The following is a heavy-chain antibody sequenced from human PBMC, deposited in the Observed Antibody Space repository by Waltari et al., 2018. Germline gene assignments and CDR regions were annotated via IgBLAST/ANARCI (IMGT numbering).Heavy chain of an antibody. Sequence: EVQLVESGGGLIQPGGSLRLSCAASGFTVSSNYMSWVRQAPGKGLGWGSVIYSGGSKYYADSVKGRCTISRDNSKNTLYLQMNSLRAEDTAVYCCAREDYDSSGYFLFDYWGQGTLVTVSS. J-gene: IGHJ4*02. CDR2: IYSGGSK. D-gene: IGHD3-22*01. CDR3: AREDYDSSGYFLFDY. V-gene: IGHV3-53*01. CDR1: GFTVSSNY.